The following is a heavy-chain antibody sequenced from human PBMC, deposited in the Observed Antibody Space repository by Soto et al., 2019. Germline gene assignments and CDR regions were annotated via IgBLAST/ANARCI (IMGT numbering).Heavy chain of an antibody. J-gene: IGHJ4*02. D-gene: IGHD3-10*01. V-gene: IGHV1-2*02. CDR2: IDRRSGGT. Sequence: HVQLVQSGTEVKKPGASVRVSCMVSGYPFTTYYIHWVRQAPGQGLEWMGWIDRRSGGTVYEQKSQGRVAMTRDTSISTVYMDLSGLTADDTALYYCATDDYGIFPYWGQGSLVTVSS. CDR1: GYPFTTYY. CDR3: ATDDYGIFPY.